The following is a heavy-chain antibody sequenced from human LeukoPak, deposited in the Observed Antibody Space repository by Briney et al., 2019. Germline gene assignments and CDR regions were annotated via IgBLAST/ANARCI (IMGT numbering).Heavy chain of an antibody. Sequence: PGGSLRLSCAASGFTFSSYEMNWVRQAPGKGLEWVSYISSSGSTIYYADSVKGRFTISRDNAKNTLYLQMNSLRAEDTAVYYCARIVVPAATGYYYYYMDVWGKGTTVTVSS. CDR2: ISSSGSTI. CDR1: GFTFSSYE. J-gene: IGHJ6*03. CDR3: ARIVVPAATGYYYYYMDV. D-gene: IGHD2-2*01. V-gene: IGHV3-48*03.